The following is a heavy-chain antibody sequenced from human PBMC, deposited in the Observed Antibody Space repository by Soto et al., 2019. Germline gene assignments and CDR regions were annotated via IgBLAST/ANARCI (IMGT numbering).Heavy chain of an antibody. V-gene: IGHV3-30*18. D-gene: IGHD2-21*01. CDR2: ISYDGSNK. CDR1: GFTFSSFG. CDR3: AKDLISYMDV. J-gene: IGHJ6*03. Sequence: GALSLSCAASGFTFSSFGIHWVRQAPGKGLEWLALISYDGSNKYYADSVKGRFTISRDNSKNTLYLQMNSLRPEDTSVYYCAKDLISYMDVWGKGTTITVS.